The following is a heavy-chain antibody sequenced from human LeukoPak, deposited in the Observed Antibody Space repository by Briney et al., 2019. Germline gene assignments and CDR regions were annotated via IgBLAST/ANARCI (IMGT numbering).Heavy chain of an antibody. D-gene: IGHD7-27*01. CDR1: GDSVSFNSDV. CDR3: VRDANWGLDALDI. CDR2: AYYRSKWLF. V-gene: IGHV6-1*01. Sequence: SQTLSLTCAISGDSVSFNSDVWNWIRQSPSRGLEWLGRAYYRSKWLFDYAVSVKSRSTITPDTPKNQFSLQLRSVTPEDTAVYYCVRDANWGLDALDIWGQGTMVTVSS. J-gene: IGHJ3*02.